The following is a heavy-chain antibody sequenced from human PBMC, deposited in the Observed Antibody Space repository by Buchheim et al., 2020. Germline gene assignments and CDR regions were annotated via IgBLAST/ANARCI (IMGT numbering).Heavy chain of an antibody. D-gene: IGHD1-14*01. J-gene: IGHJ4*02. V-gene: IGHV4-30-2*01. CDR1: GDSISSGGYS. Sequence: QLQLQESGPGLVQPSQTLSLTCTLSGDSISSGGYSWSWIRQPPGKGLEWIGYIYHTGNTYYNPSLKSRIAMSIDKSRNQFSLNLSSVTAADTAVYYCARRNTQGLYFDYWGQGTL. CDR3: ARRNTQGLYFDY. CDR2: IYHTGNT.